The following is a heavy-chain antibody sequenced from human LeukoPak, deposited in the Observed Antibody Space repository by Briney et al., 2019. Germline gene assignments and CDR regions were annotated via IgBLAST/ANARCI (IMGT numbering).Heavy chain of an antibody. CDR1: GGSISSYY. J-gene: IGHJ3*02. CDR3: ARDLGELLGGAFDI. V-gene: IGHV4-59*01. D-gene: IGHD1-26*01. Sequence: LPETLSLTCTVSGGSISSYYWSWIRQPPGKGLEWIGYIYYSGSTNYNPSLKSRVTISVDTSKNQFSLKLSSVTAADTAVYYCARDLGELLGGAFDIWGQGTMVTVSS. CDR2: IYYSGST.